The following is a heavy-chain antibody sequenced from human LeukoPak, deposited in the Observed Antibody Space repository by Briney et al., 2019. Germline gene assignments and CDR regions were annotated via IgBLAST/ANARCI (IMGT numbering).Heavy chain of an antibody. CDR3: VAAGLSRYQFDY. V-gene: IGHV3-66*01. CDR1: GFTVSSNY. J-gene: IGHJ4*02. Sequence: PGGSLRLSCAASGFTVSSNYMSWVRQAPGKGLEWVSAIYSGGSTHYSDSAKGSFITSRENTQNTPNLQKNSLRGEDTAVYYCVAAGLSRYQFDYWGQGTLVAVSS. CDR2: IYSGGST. D-gene: IGHD6-13*01.